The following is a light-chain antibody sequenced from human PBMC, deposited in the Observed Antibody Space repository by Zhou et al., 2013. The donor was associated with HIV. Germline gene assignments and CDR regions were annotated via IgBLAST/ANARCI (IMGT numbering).Light chain of an antibody. J-gene: IGKJ5*01. CDR3: QQYGSSSIT. CDR1: QNINIY. V-gene: IGKV3-20*01. Sequence: EIVLTQSPATLSLSPGERATLSCRASQNINIYLAWYQQKPGQAPRLLIYGASSRATGIPDRFSGSGSGTDFTLTISRLEPEDFAVYYCQQYGSSSITFGQGTRLEIK. CDR2: GAS.